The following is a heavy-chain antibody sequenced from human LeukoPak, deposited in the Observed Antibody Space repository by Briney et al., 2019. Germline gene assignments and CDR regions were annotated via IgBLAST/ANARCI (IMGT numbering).Heavy chain of an antibody. V-gene: IGHV3-23*01. D-gene: IGHD3-3*01. J-gene: IGHJ4*02. CDR1: GFTFSSYA. Sequence: GGSLRLSCAASGFTFSSYAMSWVRQAPGRGLEWVSDISSSGGSTFYADSVKGRFSISRDNSKNTLYLQMNSLRVEDTAVYYCAKEYDFWSGYYAAFDYWGQGTLVTVSS. CDR2: ISSSGGST. CDR3: AKEYDFWSGYYAAFDY.